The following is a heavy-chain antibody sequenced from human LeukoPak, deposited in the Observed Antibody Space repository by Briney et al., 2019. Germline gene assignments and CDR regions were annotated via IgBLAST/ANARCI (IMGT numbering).Heavy chain of an antibody. D-gene: IGHD6-19*01. CDR3: ARDSEYSSGCCAFDI. Sequence: PGGSLRLSCAASGFTFSSYWMSWVRQAPGKGLEWVANIKQDGSEKYYVDSVKGRLTISRDNAKNSLYLQMNSLRAEDTAVYYCARDSEYSSGCCAFDIWGQGTMVTVSS. J-gene: IGHJ3*02. V-gene: IGHV3-7*01. CDR2: IKQDGSEK. CDR1: GFTFSSYW.